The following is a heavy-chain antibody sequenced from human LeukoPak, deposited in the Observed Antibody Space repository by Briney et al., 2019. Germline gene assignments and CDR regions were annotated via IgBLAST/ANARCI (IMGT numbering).Heavy chain of an antibody. CDR3: ARGLGYCSSTTCYTHAFDY. J-gene: IGHJ4*02. D-gene: IGHD2-2*02. CDR2: ISSSSTYT. V-gene: IGHV3-11*05. Sequence: GGSLRLSCAASGFTFSDYYMSWIRQAPGEGPEWVSYISSSSTYTNYADSVTGRFTISRDNAKNSLYPQMSSLRAEDTAVYYCARGLGYCSSTTCYTHAFDYWGQGTLVTVSS. CDR1: GFTFSDYY.